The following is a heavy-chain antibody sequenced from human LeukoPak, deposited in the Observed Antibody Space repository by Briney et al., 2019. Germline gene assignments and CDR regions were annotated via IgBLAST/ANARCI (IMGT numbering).Heavy chain of an antibody. CDR3: ARGGRYFDWLSATYYFDY. CDR1: GGTFSSYT. V-gene: IGHV1-69*02. CDR2: IIPILGIA. D-gene: IGHD3-9*01. J-gene: IGHJ4*02. Sequence: GASVKVSCKASGGTFSSYTISWVRQAPGQGLEWMGRIIPILGIADYAQKFQGRVTITADKSTSTAYMELSSLRSEDTAVYYCARGGRYFDWLSATYYFDYWGQGTLVTVSS.